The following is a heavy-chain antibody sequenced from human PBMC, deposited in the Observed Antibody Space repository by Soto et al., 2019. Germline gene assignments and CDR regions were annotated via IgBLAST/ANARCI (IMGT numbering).Heavy chain of an antibody. CDR2: MNPNSGNT. J-gene: IGHJ6*02. CDR1: GYTFTSYD. D-gene: IGHD2-2*01. Sequence: ASVKVSCKASGYTFTSYDINWVRQATGQGLEWMGWMNPNSGNTGYAQKFQGRVTMTRNTSISTAYMELSSLRSEDTAVYYCASFVPAATYYYYYGMDVWGQGTTVTVPS. V-gene: IGHV1-8*01. CDR3: ASFVPAATYYYYYGMDV.